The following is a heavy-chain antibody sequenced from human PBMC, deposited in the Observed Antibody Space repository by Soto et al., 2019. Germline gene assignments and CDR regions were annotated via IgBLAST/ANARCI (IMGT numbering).Heavy chain of an antibody. Sequence: EVQLVESGGGLVQPGRSLRLSCAASGFTFDDYAMHWVRQAPGKGLEWVSGISWNSGSIGYADSVKGRFTISRDNAKNSLYPQMNSLRAEDTALYYCAKDRLAVAGTGDYWGQGTLVTVSS. D-gene: IGHD6-19*01. J-gene: IGHJ4*02. CDR2: ISWNSGSI. CDR3: AKDRLAVAGTGDY. V-gene: IGHV3-9*01. CDR1: GFTFDDYA.